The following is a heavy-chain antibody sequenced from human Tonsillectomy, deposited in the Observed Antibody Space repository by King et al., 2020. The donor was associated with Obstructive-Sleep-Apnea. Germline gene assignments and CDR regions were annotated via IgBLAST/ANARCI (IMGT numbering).Heavy chain of an antibody. V-gene: IGHV4-39*07. D-gene: IGHD3-22*01. CDR3: ARVSYYYDSSGYYPLYYFDY. CDR1: GGSISSSSYY. CDR2: IYYSGST. Sequence: LQLQESGPGLVKPSETLSLTCTVSGGSISSSSYYWGWIRQPPGKGLEWIGSIYYSGSTYYNPSLKSRVTISVDTSKNQFSLKLSSVTAPDTAVYYCARVSYYYDSSGYYPLYYFDYWGQGTLVTVSS. J-gene: IGHJ4*02.